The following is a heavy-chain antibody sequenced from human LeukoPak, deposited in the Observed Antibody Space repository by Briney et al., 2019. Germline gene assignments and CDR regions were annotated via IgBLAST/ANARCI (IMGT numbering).Heavy chain of an antibody. J-gene: IGHJ4*02. CDR1: GYTFTSYY. V-gene: IGHV1-46*01. CDR3: ARNSGSGFDY. CDR2: IDPSGGST. Sequence: ASVKVSCKASGYTFTSYYMLWVGQAPGQGLEWMGRIDPSGGSTSYAQKFQGRVTMTRDTSTSTVYMELSSLRSEDTAVYYCARNSGSGFDYWGQGTLVTVSS. D-gene: IGHD2-15*01.